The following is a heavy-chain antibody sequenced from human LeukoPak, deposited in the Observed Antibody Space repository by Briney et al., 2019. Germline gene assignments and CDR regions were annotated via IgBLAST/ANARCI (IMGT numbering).Heavy chain of an antibody. CDR1: GFTFSSYG. D-gene: IGHD2-15*01. CDR2: ISYDGSNK. Sequence: GGSLRLSCAASGFTFSSYGKHWVRQAPGKGLEGVAVISYDGSNKYYADSVKGRFTISRDNSKNTLYLQMNSLRAEDTAVYYCAKDLGGYYYGMDVWGQGATVTVSS. V-gene: IGHV3-30*18. J-gene: IGHJ6*02. CDR3: AKDLGGYYYGMDV.